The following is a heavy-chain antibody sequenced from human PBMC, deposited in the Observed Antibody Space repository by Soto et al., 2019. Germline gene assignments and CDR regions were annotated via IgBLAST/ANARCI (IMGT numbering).Heavy chain of an antibody. V-gene: IGHV4-59*08. CDR1: GGSISSYY. D-gene: IGHD4-17*01. CDR2: IYYSGST. CDR3: ARHSTTLTTTFASDY. Sequence: PSETLSLTCTVSGGSISSYYWSWIRQPPGKGLEWIGYIYYSGSTNYNPSPKSRVTISVDTSKNQFSLKLSSVAAADTAVYYCARHSTTLTTTFASDYWGQGTLVTVS. J-gene: IGHJ4*02.